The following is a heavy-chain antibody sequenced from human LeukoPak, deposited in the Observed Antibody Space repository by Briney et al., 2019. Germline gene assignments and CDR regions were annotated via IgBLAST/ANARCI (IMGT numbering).Heavy chain of an antibody. V-gene: IGHV3-30*04. D-gene: IGHD3-22*01. CDR3: AKSGFVAPLHMIVVVITDEGDAFDI. Sequence: PGGSLRLSCAASGFTFSSYVMHWVRQAPGKGLEWVAIITYDGSNKYYADSVKGRFTISRDNSKNTLYLQMNSLRAEDTAVYYCAKSGFVAPLHMIVVVITDEGDAFDIWGQGTMVTVSS. J-gene: IGHJ3*02. CDR1: GFTFSSYV. CDR2: ITYDGSNK.